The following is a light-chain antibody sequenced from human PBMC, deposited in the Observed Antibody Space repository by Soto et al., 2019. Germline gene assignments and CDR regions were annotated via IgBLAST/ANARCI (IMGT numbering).Light chain of an antibody. V-gene: IGLV1-47*01. CDR3: AAWDDSLSALV. J-gene: IGLJ3*02. Sequence: QSVLTQPPSASGTPGQRVTISCSGSSSNIGSNYVYWYQQLPGTAPKLLIYRNNQRPSGVPDRFSGSKSGTSASLAISGLRFEYEADYYCAAWDDSLSALVFGGGTKLTVL. CDR1: SSNIGSNY. CDR2: RNN.